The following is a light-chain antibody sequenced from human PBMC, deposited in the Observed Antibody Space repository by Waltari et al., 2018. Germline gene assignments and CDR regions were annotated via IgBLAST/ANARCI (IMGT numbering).Light chain of an antibody. CDR1: QGISKF. V-gene: IGKV1-16*01. CDR2: GAS. Sequence: DIQMTQSPSSLAASVGDRVTIPCRAIQGISKFLAWFRQKPGKAPESLIYGASSLQSGVPSRFSGSGSGTDFTLTISSLQPEDFASYYCQQYKTFPLTFGGGTK. CDR3: QQYKTFPLT. J-gene: IGKJ4*01.